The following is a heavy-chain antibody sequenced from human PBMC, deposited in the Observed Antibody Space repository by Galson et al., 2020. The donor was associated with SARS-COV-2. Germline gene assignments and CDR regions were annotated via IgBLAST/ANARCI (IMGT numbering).Heavy chain of an antibody. J-gene: IGHJ4*02. V-gene: IGHV2-5*01. CDR2: IYWNDEK. CDR3: AYKPSGWNLHFDN. D-gene: IGHD6-19*01. Sequence: SGPTLVKPTQTLTLTCSFSGFSLDTRGVGVGWIRQPPGKAPEWLALIYWNDEKRYSPSVESRLTISKDTSKNQVVLTMTNMDPVDTGTFYWAYKPSGWNLHFDNWGQGILVTVSS. CDR1: GFSLDTRGVG.